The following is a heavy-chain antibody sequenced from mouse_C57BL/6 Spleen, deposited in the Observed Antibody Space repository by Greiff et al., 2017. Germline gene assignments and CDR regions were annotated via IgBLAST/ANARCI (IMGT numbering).Heavy chain of an antibody. J-gene: IGHJ3*01. Sequence: VQLQQSGAELVRPGASVTLSCKASGYTFTDYEMHWVKQTPVHGLEWIGAIDPETGGTAYNQKFTGKAILTADKSSSTAYMELRSLTSEDSAVYYCTRGGFAYWGQGTLVTVSA. V-gene: IGHV1-15*01. CDR3: TRGGFAY. CDR1: GYTFTDYE. CDR2: IDPETGGT.